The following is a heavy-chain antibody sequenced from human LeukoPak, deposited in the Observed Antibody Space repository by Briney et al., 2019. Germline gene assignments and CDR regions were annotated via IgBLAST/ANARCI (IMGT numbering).Heavy chain of an antibody. CDR3: ARDLGAMVRGVIFYGAFDY. Sequence: GGSLRPSCAASGFTFSSYAMHWVRQAPGKGLEWVAVISYDGSNKYYADSVKGRFTISRDNSKNTLYLQMNSLRAEDTAVYYCARDLGAMVRGVIFYGAFDYWGQGTLVTVSS. J-gene: IGHJ4*02. V-gene: IGHV3-30*04. CDR1: GFTFSSYA. D-gene: IGHD3-10*01. CDR2: ISYDGSNK.